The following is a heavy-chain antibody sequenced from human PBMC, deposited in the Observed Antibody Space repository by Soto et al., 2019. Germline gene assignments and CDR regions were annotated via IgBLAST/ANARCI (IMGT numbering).Heavy chain of an antibody. D-gene: IGHD6-13*01. J-gene: IGHJ5*02. V-gene: IGHV4-4*07. CDR3: ARAGDWGLGQQLHWFDP. Sequence: KPSETLSLTCTVSGGSISSYYWSWIRQPAGKGLEWIGRIYTSGSTNYNPSLKSRVTMSVDTSKTQFSLKLSSVTAADTAVYYCARAGDWGLGQQLHWFDPWGQGTLVTVSS. CDR1: GGSISSYY. CDR2: IYTSGST.